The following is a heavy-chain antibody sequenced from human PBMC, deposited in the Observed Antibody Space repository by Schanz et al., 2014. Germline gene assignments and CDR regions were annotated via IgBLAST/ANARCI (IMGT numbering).Heavy chain of an antibody. V-gene: IGHV1-46*01. J-gene: IGHJ4*02. D-gene: IGHD3-10*01. CDR2: INPIGGST. CDR3: ARGRGFYDY. Sequence: QVQVEQSGPEVKKPGASVTVSCQASGYTFTNFFLHWVRQAPGQGLEWMGIINPIGGSTTYAQKFRGAVTLTTDTSTDTAYLELTSLRSEDTAVHYCARGRGFYDYWGQGTLVTVSS. CDR1: GYTFTNFF.